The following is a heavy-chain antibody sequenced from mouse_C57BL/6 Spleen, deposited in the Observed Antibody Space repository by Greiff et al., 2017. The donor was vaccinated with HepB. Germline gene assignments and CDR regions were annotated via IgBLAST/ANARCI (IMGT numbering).Heavy chain of an antibody. CDR3: TKIHYYGSSYVDY. CDR1: GFNIKDDY. V-gene: IGHV14-4*01. CDR2: IDPENGDT. J-gene: IGHJ2*01. Sequence: EVQLQQSWAELVRPGASVKLSCTASGFNIKDDYMHWVKQRPEQGLEWIGWIDPENGDTEYASKFQGKATITADTSSNTAYLQLSSLTSEDTAVYYCTKIHYYGSSYVDYWGQGTTLTVSS. D-gene: IGHD1-1*01.